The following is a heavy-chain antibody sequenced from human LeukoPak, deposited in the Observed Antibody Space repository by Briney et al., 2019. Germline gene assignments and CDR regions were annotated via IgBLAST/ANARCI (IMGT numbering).Heavy chain of an antibody. CDR1: GFTFSSYG. CDR3: AKDRLGGWPSGAFDY. D-gene: IGHD6-19*01. CDR2: ISYDGGYT. Sequence: GGSLRLFCAASGFTFSSYGIHWVRQASGKGPEWVAVISYDGGYTYYADSVKGRFTISRDNSQNTLYLQTNSLRAEDTAVYYCAKDRLGGWPSGAFDYWGQGTLVTVTS. J-gene: IGHJ4*02. V-gene: IGHV3-30*18.